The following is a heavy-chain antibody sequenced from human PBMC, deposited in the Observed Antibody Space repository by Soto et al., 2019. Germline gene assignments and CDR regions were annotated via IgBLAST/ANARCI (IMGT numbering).Heavy chain of an antibody. J-gene: IGHJ5*02. D-gene: IGHD1-1*01. Sequence: QVQLVQSGVEVKKPGASVRVSCKTSGYTFTDYFMHWARQAPGQGLEWMGWINPNSGATNSAQTFQGSVTLARDTSIATAYMELSGLRFDDTAVYFCARVMDDWNAVRFDPWGKGTRVTVSS. CDR1: GYTFTDYF. CDR3: ARVMDDWNAVRFDP. V-gene: IGHV1-2*02. CDR2: INPNSGAT.